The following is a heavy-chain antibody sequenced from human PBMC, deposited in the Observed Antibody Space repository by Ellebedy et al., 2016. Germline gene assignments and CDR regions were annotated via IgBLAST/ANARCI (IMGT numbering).Heavy chain of an antibody. CDR1: GGSISSYY. CDR3: ARGSYGSGSSSFGY. Sequence: SETLSLXXTVSGGSISSYYWSWIRQPPGKGLEWIGYIYYSGSTNYNPSLKSRVTISVDTSKNQFSLKLSSVTAADTAVYYCARGSYGSGSSSFGYWGQGTLVTVSS. J-gene: IGHJ4*02. CDR2: IYYSGST. D-gene: IGHD3-10*01. V-gene: IGHV4-59*13.